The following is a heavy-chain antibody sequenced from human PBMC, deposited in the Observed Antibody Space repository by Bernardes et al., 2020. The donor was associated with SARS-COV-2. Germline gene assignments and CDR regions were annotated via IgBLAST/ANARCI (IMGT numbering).Heavy chain of an antibody. CDR3: ARDDYDWGFPLRLRL. V-gene: IGHV3-7*01. D-gene: IGHD3-9*01. J-gene: IGHJ6*02. Sequence: GGSLRLSCAASGFTFRNYAMSWVRQAPGKGLEWVDNIKQDGSQKYYVDSVKGRFSISRDNAKNSLYLQLNSLRAEDTAVYDCARDDYDWGFPLRLRLWGQGPTVTVSS. CDR1: GFTFRNYA. CDR2: IKQDGSQK.